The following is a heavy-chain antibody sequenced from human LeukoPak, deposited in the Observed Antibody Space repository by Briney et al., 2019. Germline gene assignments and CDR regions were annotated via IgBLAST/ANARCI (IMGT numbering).Heavy chain of an antibody. J-gene: IGHJ4*02. V-gene: IGHV4-61*02. Sequence: SETLSLTCTVSDGSISSGSYYWSWIRQPAGKGLEWIGRIYTSGSTNYNPSLKSRVTMSVDTSKNQFSLKLSSVTAADTAVYYCARDSDSSGYLNYFDYWGQGTLVIVSS. CDR1: DGSISSGSYY. CDR3: ARDSDSSGYLNYFDY. D-gene: IGHD3-22*01. CDR2: IYTSGST.